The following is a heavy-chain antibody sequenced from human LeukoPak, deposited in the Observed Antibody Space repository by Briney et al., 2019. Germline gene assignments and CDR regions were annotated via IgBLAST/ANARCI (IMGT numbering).Heavy chain of an antibody. V-gene: IGHV3-15*05. D-gene: IGHD2-2*01. Sequence: GGSLRLSCAASGFTFSNAWMSWVRQAPGKGLEWVGRIKSKTDGGTTDYAAPVKGRFTTSRDDSKNTLYLQMNSLKTEDTAVYYCSGDCSSTSCPGYWGQGTLVTVSS. J-gene: IGHJ4*02. CDR1: GFTFSNAW. CDR3: SGDCSSTSCPGY. CDR2: IKSKTDGGTT.